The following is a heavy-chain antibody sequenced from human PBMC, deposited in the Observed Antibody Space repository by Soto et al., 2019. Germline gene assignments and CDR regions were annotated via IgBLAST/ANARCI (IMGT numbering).Heavy chain of an antibody. Sequence: SETLSLTCTVSGGSISSYYWSWIRQPPGKGLEWIGYIYYSGSTNYNPSLKSRVTISVDTSKNQFSLKLSSVTAADTAVYYCARVPLGYYMDVWGKGTTVTVSS. CDR3: ARVPLGYYMDV. CDR1: GGSISSYY. V-gene: IGHV4-59*01. J-gene: IGHJ6*03. CDR2: IYYSGST.